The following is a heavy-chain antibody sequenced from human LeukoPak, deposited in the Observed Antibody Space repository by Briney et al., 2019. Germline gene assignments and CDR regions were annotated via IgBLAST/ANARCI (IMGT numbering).Heavy chain of an antibody. CDR2: ISAYNGNT. Sequence: ASVKVSCKASGYTFTSYGISWVRQAPGQGLEWMGWISAYNGNTNYAQKLQGRVTMTTDTSTSTAYMELRSLRSDDTAVYYCARVEYSYGDDAFDIWGRGTMVTVSS. CDR3: ARVEYSYGDDAFDI. D-gene: IGHD5-18*01. CDR1: GYTFTSYG. V-gene: IGHV1-18*01. J-gene: IGHJ3*02.